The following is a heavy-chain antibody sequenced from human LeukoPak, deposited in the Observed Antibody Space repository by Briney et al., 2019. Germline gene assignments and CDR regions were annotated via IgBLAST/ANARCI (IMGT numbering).Heavy chain of an antibody. CDR3: AKDGTYYYDSSGYYGAFDI. Sequence: RGGSLRLSCAASGFTFSSYAMSWVRQAPGKGLEWVTAISGSGGSTYYADSVKGRFTISRDNSKNTLYLQMNSLRAEDTAVYYCAKDGTYYYDSSGYYGAFDIWGQGTMVTVSS. D-gene: IGHD3-22*01. J-gene: IGHJ3*02. CDR1: GFTFSSYA. CDR2: ISGSGGST. V-gene: IGHV3-23*01.